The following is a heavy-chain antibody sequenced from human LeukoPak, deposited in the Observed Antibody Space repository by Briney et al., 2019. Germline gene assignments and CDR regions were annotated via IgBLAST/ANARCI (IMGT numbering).Heavy chain of an antibody. D-gene: IGHD4-23*01. Sequence: ASVKVSCKASNYTFTSYGMSWVRQAPGQGLEWMAWINAYNGNTNYAQKLQGRVTMTTDTSTSTAYMELRSLRSDDTAVYYCARARRGAVTPGGAFDIWGQGTMVTVSS. CDR3: ARARRGAVTPGGAFDI. CDR2: INAYNGNT. CDR1: NYTFTSYG. V-gene: IGHV1-18*01. J-gene: IGHJ3*02.